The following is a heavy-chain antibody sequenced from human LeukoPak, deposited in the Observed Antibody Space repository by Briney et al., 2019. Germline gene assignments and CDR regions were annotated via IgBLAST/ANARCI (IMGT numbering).Heavy chain of an antibody. V-gene: IGHV1-69*13. CDR1: GGTFSSYA. J-gene: IGHJ5*02. CDR3: ARRRGYDTLTGWYWFDP. D-gene: IGHD3-9*01. CDR2: IIPIFGTA. Sequence: SVKVSCKASGGTFSSYAISWVRQAPGQGLEWMGGIIPIFGTANYAQKFQGRVTITADESTSTAYMELSSLRSEDTAVYYCARRRGYDTLTGWYWFDPWGQGTLVTVSS.